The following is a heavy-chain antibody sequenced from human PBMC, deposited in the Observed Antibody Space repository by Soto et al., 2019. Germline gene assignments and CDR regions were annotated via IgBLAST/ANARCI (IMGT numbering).Heavy chain of an antibody. D-gene: IGHD3-16*01. Sequence: QEQLQQSGPGLVKPSQTLSLTCAISGDSVSKNSATWNWIRQSPARGLEWLGRTYYRSKWYNDXAVSRKSRLTXXAXSXMNPSSLQLNAVTPEHTPVYYCARGSLRGRNWYFGLWGRGTLVTVSS. J-gene: IGHJ2*01. CDR2: TYYRSKWYN. CDR3: ARGSLRGRNWYFGL. CDR1: GDSVSKNSAT. V-gene: IGHV6-1*01.